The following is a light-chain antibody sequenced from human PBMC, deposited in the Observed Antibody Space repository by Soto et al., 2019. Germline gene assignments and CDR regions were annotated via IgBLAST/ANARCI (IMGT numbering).Light chain of an antibody. Sequence: QSVLTQPPSVSGAPGQRVTISCTGRSSNIGAGYDVHWYQQVPGTAPRLVIYDNNNRPSGVPDRFSGSKSGTSGSLAIIGLQAEDEADYYCQSYDSGLSVVFGGGTKLTVL. CDR1: SSNIGAGYD. J-gene: IGLJ3*02. CDR3: QSYDSGLSVV. V-gene: IGLV1-40*01. CDR2: DNN.